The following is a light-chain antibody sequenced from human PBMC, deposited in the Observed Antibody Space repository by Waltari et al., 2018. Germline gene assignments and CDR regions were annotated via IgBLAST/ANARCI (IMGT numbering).Light chain of an antibody. J-gene: IGLJ2*01. CDR2: EVS. CDR1: SSDIGGYNG. V-gene: IGLV2-18*02. CDR3: GSYRSGSTLL. Sequence: QSALTQPPSVSKSLGQSVTISCSGTSSDIGGYNGVSWYPQHSGTAPRLLIYEVSKRPSGVSVRFSGSKSGNTASLTISGLQAEDEADYYCGSYRSGSTLLFGGGTRLTVL.